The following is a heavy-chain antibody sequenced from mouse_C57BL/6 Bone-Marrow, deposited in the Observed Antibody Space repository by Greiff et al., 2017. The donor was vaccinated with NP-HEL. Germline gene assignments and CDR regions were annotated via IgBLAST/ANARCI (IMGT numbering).Heavy chain of an antibody. V-gene: IGHV1-63*01. CDR3: ARSWSTMVTTKRVCFDY. CDR2: IYPGGGYT. CDR1: GYTFTNYW. D-gene: IGHD2-2*01. J-gene: IGHJ2*01. Sequence: VQLQQSGAELVRPGTSVKMSCKASGYTFTNYWIGWAKQRPGHGLEWIGDIYPGGGYTNYNEKFKGKATLTADKSSSTAYMQFSSLTSEDSAIYYCARSWSTMVTTKRVCFDYWGQGTTLTVSS.